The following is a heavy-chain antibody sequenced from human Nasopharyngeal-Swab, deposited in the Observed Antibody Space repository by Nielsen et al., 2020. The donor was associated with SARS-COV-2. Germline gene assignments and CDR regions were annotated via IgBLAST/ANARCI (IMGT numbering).Heavy chain of an antibody. J-gene: IGHJ4*02. CDR1: GYTFTGYY. V-gene: IGHV1-46*01. D-gene: IGHD5-18*01. CDR3: ARDRRSGLDTGVVCDY. CDR2: INPSDGST. Sequence: ASVKVSCKASGYTFTGYYLHWVREAPGQGLEWMAIINPSDGSTNYAQKFQGRVTLTRDTSTSTVYMELSSLRSEDTAVYYCARDRRSGLDTGVVCDYWGQGSLVTVSS.